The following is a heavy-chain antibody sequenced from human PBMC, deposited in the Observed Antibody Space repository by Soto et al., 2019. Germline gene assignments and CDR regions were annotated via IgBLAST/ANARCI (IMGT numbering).Heavy chain of an antibody. V-gene: IGHV3-23*01. Sequence: GGSLRLSCAASRFTFSTYAMSWVRQPPGKGLEWVSAISGGGGSTYYADSVKGRFTISRDNSKNTLFLQMNSLRAADTAVYYCAKAGDRYYVDYWGQGTPVTVS. J-gene: IGHJ4*02. CDR1: RFTFSTYA. CDR3: AKAGDRYYVDY. D-gene: IGHD2-21*02. CDR2: ISGGGGST.